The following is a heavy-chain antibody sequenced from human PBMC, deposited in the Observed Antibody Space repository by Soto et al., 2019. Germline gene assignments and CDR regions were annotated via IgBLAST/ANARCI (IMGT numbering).Heavy chain of an antibody. CDR2: IYYSGST. CDR3: AREVVVVPAAMDYYYYGMDV. CDR1: GGSISSGDYY. Sequence: SETLSLTCTVSGGSISSGDYYWSWIRQPPGKGLEWIGYIYYSGSTYYNPSLKSRVTISVDTSKNQFSLKLSSVTAADTAVYYCAREVVVVPAAMDYYYYGMDVWGQGTTVTVSS. D-gene: IGHD2-2*01. V-gene: IGHV4-30-4*01. J-gene: IGHJ6*02.